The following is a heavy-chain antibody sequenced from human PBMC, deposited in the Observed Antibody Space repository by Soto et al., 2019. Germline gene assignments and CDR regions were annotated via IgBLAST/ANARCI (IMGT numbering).Heavy chain of an antibody. CDR2: ISYDGSNK. D-gene: IGHD3-9*01. Sequence: PGGSLRLSCAASGFTFNSYGMHWVRQAPGKGLEWVAVISYDGSNKYYADSVKGRFTISRDNSKNTLYLQMNSLRAEDTAVYYCARGLLTGYAYYYYGMDVWGQGTTVTVSS. CDR1: GFTFNSYG. J-gene: IGHJ6*02. V-gene: IGHV3-30*03. CDR3: ARGLLTGYAYYYYGMDV.